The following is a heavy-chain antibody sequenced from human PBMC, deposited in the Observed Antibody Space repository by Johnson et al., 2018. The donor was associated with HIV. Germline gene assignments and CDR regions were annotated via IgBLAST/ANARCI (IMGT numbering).Heavy chain of an antibody. CDR3: ARASKIVVVISAVDI. D-gene: IGHD3-22*01. CDR2: IYSGGST. V-gene: IGHV3-53*01. J-gene: IGHJ3*02. CDR1: GFTVSSNY. Sequence: VQLVESGGGLIQPGGSLRLSCAASGFTVSSNYMSWVRQAPGKGLEWVSVIYSGGSTYYADSVKGRFPLSRDNSKNSLYLEMNSLRGEDTSRYYCARASKIVVVISAVDIWGQGTMVTVSS.